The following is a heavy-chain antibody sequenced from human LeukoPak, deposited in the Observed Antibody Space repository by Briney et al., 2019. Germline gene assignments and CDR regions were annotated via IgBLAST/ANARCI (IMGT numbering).Heavy chain of an antibody. CDR1: GFTFSSYA. CDR2: ISYDGSNK. D-gene: IGHD3-22*01. Sequence: GGSLRLSCAASGFTFSSYAMHWVRQAPGKGLEWVAVISYDGSNKYYADPVKGRFTISRDNSKNTLYLQMNSLRAEDTAVYYCARDVQSGYYGYWGQGTLVTVSS. CDR3: ARDVQSGYYGY. J-gene: IGHJ4*02. V-gene: IGHV3-30-3*01.